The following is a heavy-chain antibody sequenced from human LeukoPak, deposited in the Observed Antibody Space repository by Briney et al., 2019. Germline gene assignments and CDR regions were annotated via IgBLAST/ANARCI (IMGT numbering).Heavy chain of an antibody. J-gene: IGHJ4*02. V-gene: IGHV3-30*18. CDR3: ANYGDYQYFDY. CDR1: GFTFINYG. Sequence: GGSLRLSCAASGFTFINYGMLWVRQAPGKGLEWVAVISYDATNKYYADSVKGRFTISRDNSKNTLYLQMNSLKTDDTAVYYCANYGDYQYFDYWGQGTPVTVSS. D-gene: IGHD4-17*01. CDR2: ISYDATNK.